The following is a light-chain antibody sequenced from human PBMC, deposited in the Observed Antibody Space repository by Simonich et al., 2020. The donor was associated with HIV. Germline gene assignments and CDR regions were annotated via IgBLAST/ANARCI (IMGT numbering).Light chain of an antibody. J-gene: IGKJ2*01. CDR3: QQYGSSPYT. Sequence: EIVMTQSPATLSVSPGERATLSCRASQSVSSSYLAWYQQKPGLAPRLLIYDASSRATGIPDRFSGSGSGTDFTLTISRLEPEDFAVYYCQQYGSSPYTFGQGTKVEIQ. CDR2: DAS. V-gene: IGKV3D-20*01. CDR1: QSVSSSY.